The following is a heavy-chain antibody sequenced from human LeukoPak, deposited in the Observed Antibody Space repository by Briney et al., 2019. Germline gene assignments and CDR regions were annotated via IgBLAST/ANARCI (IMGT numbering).Heavy chain of an antibody. CDR3: AKSYSGSYLVDY. J-gene: IGHJ4*02. D-gene: IGHD1-26*01. V-gene: IGHV3-48*03. CDR1: GFTFSSYE. CDR2: ISSSGNTI. Sequence: PGGSLRLSCAASGFTFSSYEMNWVRQAPGKGLEWVSYISSSGNTIYYADSVKGRFTISRDNSKNTLYLQMNSLRAEDTAVYYCAKSYSGSYLVDYWGQGTLVTVSS.